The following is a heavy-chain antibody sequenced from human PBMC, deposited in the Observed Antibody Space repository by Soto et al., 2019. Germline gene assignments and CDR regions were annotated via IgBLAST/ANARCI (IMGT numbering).Heavy chain of an antibody. CDR1: GFTFSSYG. V-gene: IGHV3-30*18. CDR2: ISYDGSNK. CDR3: AKDLSGYSSSWYYFDY. Sequence: TGGSLRLSCAASGFTFSSYGMHLVRQAPGKGLEWVAVISYDGSNKYYADSVKGRFTISRDNSKNTLYLQMNSLRAEDTAVYYCAKDLSGYSSSWYYFDYWGQGTLVTVSS. J-gene: IGHJ4*02. D-gene: IGHD6-13*01.